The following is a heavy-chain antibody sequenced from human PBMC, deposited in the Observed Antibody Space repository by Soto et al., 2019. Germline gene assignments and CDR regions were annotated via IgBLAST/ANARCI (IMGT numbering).Heavy chain of an antibody. CDR3: AKTALRIGIYYYYMDV. J-gene: IGHJ6*03. CDR2: ISYDGSNK. V-gene: IGHV3-30*18. Sequence: GGSLRLSCAASGFTFSSYGMHWVRQAPGKGLEWVAVISYDGSNKYYADSVKGRFTISRDNSKNTLYLQMNSLRAEDTAVYYCAKTALRIGIYYYYMDVWGKGTTVTVSS. CDR1: GFTFSSYG. D-gene: IGHD1-26*01.